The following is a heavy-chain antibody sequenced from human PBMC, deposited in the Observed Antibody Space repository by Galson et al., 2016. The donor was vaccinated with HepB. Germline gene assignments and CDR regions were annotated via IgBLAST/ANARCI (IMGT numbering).Heavy chain of an antibody. CDR1: GSTFSSYS. J-gene: IGHJ6*02. D-gene: IGHD6-19*01. CDR3: ARDAVAVAGTLHFYFYGMDV. CDR2: IIPGFHVG. V-gene: IGHV1-69*04. Sequence: SVKVSCKASGSTFSSYSITWVRQAPGQGLEWMGRIIPGFHVGNYEQKFQGRVTITADKSTSTVYMELRSLRSEDTAVYYCARDAVAVAGTLHFYFYGMDVWGQGTTVTVSS.